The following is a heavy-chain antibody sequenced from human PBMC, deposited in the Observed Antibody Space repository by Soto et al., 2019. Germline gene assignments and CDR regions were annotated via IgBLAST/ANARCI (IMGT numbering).Heavy chain of an antibody. D-gene: IGHD2-2*01. CDR1: GGSVSSGNSY. V-gene: IGHV4-61*01. J-gene: IGHJ4*02. Sequence: SETLSLTCTVSGGSVSSGNSYWSWIRQPPGKGLEWIGYIHSSGSTNYNPSLKSRVTISVDTSKNQFSLKLSSMTAADTAVYYCARDVPLGYCISTSCFDYWGQGTLVTVSS. CDR3: ARDVPLGYCISTSCFDY. CDR2: IHSSGST.